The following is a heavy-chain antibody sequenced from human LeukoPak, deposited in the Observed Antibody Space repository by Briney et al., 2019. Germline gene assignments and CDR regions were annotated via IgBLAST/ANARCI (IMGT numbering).Heavy chain of an antibody. Sequence: GASVKVSCKASGYTFTGYYMHWVRQAPGQGLEWMGWINPNSGGTNYAQEFQGRVTITRDTSISTAYMELSRLRSDDTAVYYCARDDYGDYVFDYWGQGTLVTVSS. CDR2: INPNSGGT. CDR1: GYTFTGYY. D-gene: IGHD4-17*01. CDR3: ARDDYGDYVFDY. V-gene: IGHV1-2*02. J-gene: IGHJ4*02.